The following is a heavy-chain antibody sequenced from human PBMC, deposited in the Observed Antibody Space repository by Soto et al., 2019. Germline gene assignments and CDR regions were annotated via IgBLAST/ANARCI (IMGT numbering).Heavy chain of an antibody. V-gene: IGHV1-2*02. Sequence: QLHLVQSGAVVKKPGASVTVSCSASGYPVTAYYMHWVRQAPGRGLEWMGGINPATGAAKYTQTLQGRVTMPRDTSTSTVFMELRGLTSEDTAVFSCARGGGVGVAGSAAFDMWGQGTLVNVSS. CDR2: INPATGAA. CDR3: ARGGGVGVAGSAAFDM. J-gene: IGHJ3*02. D-gene: IGHD3-3*01. CDR1: GYPVTAYY.